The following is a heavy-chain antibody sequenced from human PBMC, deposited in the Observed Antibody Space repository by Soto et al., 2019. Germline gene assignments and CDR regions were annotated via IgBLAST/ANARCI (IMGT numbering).Heavy chain of an antibody. Sequence: GASVKVSCKASGFTFTSYAISWVRQAPGQGLEWMGWISAYNDNTNYAQKLQGRVTMTTDTSTSTAYMELSRLRSDDTAVYYCATYHSSSSVAFDIWGQGTMVTVSS. CDR3: ATYHSSSSVAFDI. V-gene: IGHV1-18*01. J-gene: IGHJ3*02. D-gene: IGHD6-13*01. CDR2: ISAYNDNT. CDR1: GFTFTSYA.